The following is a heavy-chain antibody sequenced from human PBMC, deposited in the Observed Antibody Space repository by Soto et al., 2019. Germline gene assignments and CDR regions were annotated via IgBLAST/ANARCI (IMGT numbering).Heavy chain of an antibody. Sequence: ASVKVSCKASGYTFTGYYMHWVRQAPGQGLEWMGWINPNSGGTNYAQKFQGWVTMTRDTSISTAYMELSRLRSDDTAVYYCARDNRRWSEYYFDYWGQGTLVTVSS. CDR1: GYTFTGYY. CDR3: ARDNRRWSEYYFDY. D-gene: IGHD2-15*01. CDR2: INPNSGGT. J-gene: IGHJ4*02. V-gene: IGHV1-2*04.